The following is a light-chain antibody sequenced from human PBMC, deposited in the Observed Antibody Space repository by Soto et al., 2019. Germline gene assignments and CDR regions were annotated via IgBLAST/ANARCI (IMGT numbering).Light chain of an antibody. CDR1: QSISSW. V-gene: IGKV1-5*01. CDR3: QQYNSYSLYS. CDR2: DAS. J-gene: IGKJ2*03. Sequence: DIQMTQSPSTLSASVGDRVTITCRASQSISSWLAWYQQKPGKAPKLLIYDASSLESGGPSRFSGSGSGTEFTLTISSLQPDDLATYYCQQYNSYSLYSFGQGTKLEIK.